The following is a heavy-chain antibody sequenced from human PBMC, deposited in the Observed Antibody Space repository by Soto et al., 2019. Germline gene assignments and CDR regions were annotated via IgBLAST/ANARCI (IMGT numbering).Heavy chain of an antibody. D-gene: IGHD3-3*01. V-gene: IGHV3-64*02. CDR3: ARGPYHDFWSGPDH. CDR1: GFTFSNHV. J-gene: IGHJ5*02. Sequence: PGGSLRLSCVASGFTFSNHVMHWVRQAPGRGLEDVSAISSNGGSTYYADSVRGRFTISRDNSKNTLYLQMGSLRPEDMAVYYCARGPYHDFWSGPDHWGQGTLVTVSS. CDR2: ISSNGGST.